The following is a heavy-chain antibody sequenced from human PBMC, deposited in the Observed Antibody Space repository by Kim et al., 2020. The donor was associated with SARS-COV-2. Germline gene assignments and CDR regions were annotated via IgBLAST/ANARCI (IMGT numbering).Heavy chain of an antibody. V-gene: IGHV3-33*06. CDR1: GFTFSSYG. Sequence: GGSLRLSCAASGFTFSSYGMHWVRQAPGKGLEWVAVIWYDGSNKYYADSVKGRFTISRDNSKNTLYLQMNSLRAEDTAVYYCAKDRGGVATNCDYWGQGTLVTVSS. J-gene: IGHJ4*02. CDR3: AKDRGGVATNCDY. CDR2: IWYDGSNK. D-gene: IGHD5-12*01.